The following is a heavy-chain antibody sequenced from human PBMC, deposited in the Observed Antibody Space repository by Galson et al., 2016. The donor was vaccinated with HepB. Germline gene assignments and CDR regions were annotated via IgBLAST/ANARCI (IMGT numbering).Heavy chain of an antibody. CDR1: GYTFNMYA. CDR2: INTATGNT. J-gene: IGHJ4*02. CDR3: ATSVNCSGYSCSLGLAGRDY. V-gene: IGHV1-3*04. Sequence: SCKASGYTFNMYAMHWVRQAPGQRLEWMGWINTATGNTRYSQNFQGRVTITRDTSASTAYMELRSLRSEDTAVYYCATSVNCSGYSCSLGLAGRDYWGQGTPLIVSS. D-gene: IGHD2-15*01.